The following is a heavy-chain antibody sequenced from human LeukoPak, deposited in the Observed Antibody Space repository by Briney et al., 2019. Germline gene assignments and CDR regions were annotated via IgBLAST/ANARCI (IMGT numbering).Heavy chain of an antibody. CDR1: GFTFSDYY. Sequence: GGSLRLSCAASGFTFSDYYMNWIRQAPGKGLEWVSYISNSGSSIYYADSVKGRFTISRDNAKNSLYLQMNSLRAEDTAVYYCARDAYGGNQPGAFDIWGQGTMVTVSS. V-gene: IGHV3-11*01. J-gene: IGHJ3*02. CDR2: ISNSGSSI. CDR3: ARDAYGGNQPGAFDI. D-gene: IGHD4-23*01.